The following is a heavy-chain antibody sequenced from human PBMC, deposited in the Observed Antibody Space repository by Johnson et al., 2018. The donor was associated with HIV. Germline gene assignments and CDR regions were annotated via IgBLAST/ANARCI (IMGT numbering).Heavy chain of an antibody. V-gene: IGHV3-66*01. CDR1: GFTVSSNY. CDR2: IYSGGST. J-gene: IGHJ3*02. CDR3: TRTDDMYNYDIGGYVDAFVI. Sequence: VQLVESGGGLVQPVGSLRLSCAASGFTVSSNYMSWVRQAPGKGLEWVSVIYSGGSTYYADSVKGRFTISRDNSKNTLYLQMNSLRAEDTAVYYCTRTDDMYNYDIGGYVDAFVIWGQGTMVTVSS. D-gene: IGHD3-22*01.